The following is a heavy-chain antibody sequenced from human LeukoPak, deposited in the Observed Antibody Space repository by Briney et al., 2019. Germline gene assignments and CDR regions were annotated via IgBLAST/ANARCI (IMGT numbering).Heavy chain of an antibody. CDR1: GCSFTSYW. CDR3: ARYLVAGAGRYFDY. J-gene: IGHJ4*02. D-gene: IGHD1-1*01. Sequence: GESLQISCKGSGCSFTSYWISWVRRMPGKGLEWMGIIYPGDSDTRYSPSFQGQVTISADKSISTAYLQWSSLKASDTAMYYCARYLVAGAGRYFDYWGQGTLVTVSS. CDR2: IYPGDSDT. V-gene: IGHV5-51*01.